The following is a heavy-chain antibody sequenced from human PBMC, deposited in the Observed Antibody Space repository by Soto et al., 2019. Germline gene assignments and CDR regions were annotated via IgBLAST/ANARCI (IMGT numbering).Heavy chain of an antibody. D-gene: IGHD3-3*01. V-gene: IGHV3-49*03. CDR1: GFTFAYSA. CDR2: IRSTAYGFAT. Sequence: SLRLSCTGSGFTFAYSALSWFRQAPGKGLEWVGFIRSTAYGFATQYAASVKGRFTISRDDSNNIAYLQMNSLKTEDTAVYYCTSEDFYYYGTDVWGQGTTVTV. J-gene: IGHJ6*02. CDR3: TSEDFYYYGTDV.